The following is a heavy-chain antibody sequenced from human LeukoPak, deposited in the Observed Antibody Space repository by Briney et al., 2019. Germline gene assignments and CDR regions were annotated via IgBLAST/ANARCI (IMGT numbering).Heavy chain of an antibody. CDR3: ASTNLYGQPEGY. D-gene: IGHD2/OR15-2a*01. Sequence: PGGSLRLSCAASGFTFSSYSMNWVRQAPGKGLEWVSSISSSSSYIYYADSVKGRFTISRDNAKNSLYLQMNSLRAEDTAVYYCASTNLYGQPEGYWGQGTLVTVSS. J-gene: IGHJ4*02. V-gene: IGHV3-21*04. CDR2: ISSSSSYI. CDR1: GFTFSSYS.